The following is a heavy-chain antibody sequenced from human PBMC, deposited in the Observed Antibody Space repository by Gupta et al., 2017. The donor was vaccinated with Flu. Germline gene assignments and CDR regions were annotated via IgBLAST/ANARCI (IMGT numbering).Heavy chain of an antibody. CDR1: GGSISSYY. Sequence: QVQLQESGPGLVKPSETLSLTCTVSGGSISSYYWSWIRQPAGKGLEWIGRIYTSGSTNYNPSLKSRVTMSVDTSKNQLSLKLSSVTAADTAVYYCARDRFSIAAAGINWFDPWGQGTLVTVSS. CDR3: ARDRFSIAAAGINWFDP. D-gene: IGHD6-13*01. CDR2: IYTSGST. V-gene: IGHV4-4*07. J-gene: IGHJ5*02.